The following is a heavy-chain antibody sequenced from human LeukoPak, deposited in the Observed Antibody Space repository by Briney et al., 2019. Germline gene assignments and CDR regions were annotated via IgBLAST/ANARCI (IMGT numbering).Heavy chain of an antibody. Sequence: SETLSLTCTVSGGSISSSSYYWGWIRQPPGKGLEWIGSIYYSGSTYYNPSLKSRVTISVDTSKNQFSLKLSSVTAADTAVYYCARLHRGFYYFGMDVWGQGTTVTVSS. CDR1: GGSISSSSYY. CDR3: ARLHRGFYYFGMDV. D-gene: IGHD3-10*01. CDR2: IYYSGST. V-gene: IGHV4-39*01. J-gene: IGHJ6*02.